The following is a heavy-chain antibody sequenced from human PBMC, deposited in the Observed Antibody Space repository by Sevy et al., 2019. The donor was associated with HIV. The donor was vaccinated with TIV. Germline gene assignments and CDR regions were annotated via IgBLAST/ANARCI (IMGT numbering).Heavy chain of an antibody. CDR1: GFTFSSYG. D-gene: IGHD6-19*01. Sequence: GGSLRLSCAASGFTFSSYGMHWVRQAPGKGLEWVAVISYDGSNKYYADSVKGRFTISRDNSKNTLYLQMNSLRAEDTAVYYCAKEFSGWYPPPRPFDYWGQGTLVTVSS. CDR2: ISYDGSNK. V-gene: IGHV3-30*18. J-gene: IGHJ4*02. CDR3: AKEFSGWYPPPRPFDY.